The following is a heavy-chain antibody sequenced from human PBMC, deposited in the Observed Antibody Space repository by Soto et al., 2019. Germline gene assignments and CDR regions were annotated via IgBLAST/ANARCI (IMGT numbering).Heavy chain of an antibody. Sequence: PGGSLRLSCAASGFTFRSYSMNWVRQAPGKGLEWVSYISSSNRTINYADSVKGRFIISRDNAKNSLYLQMHSLRDEDTAVYYCAREGWPLLQTGMDVWDQGTTVTVSS. CDR2: ISSSNRTI. V-gene: IGHV3-48*02. CDR1: GFTFRSYS. CDR3: AREGWPLLQTGMDV. D-gene: IGHD2-15*01. J-gene: IGHJ6*02.